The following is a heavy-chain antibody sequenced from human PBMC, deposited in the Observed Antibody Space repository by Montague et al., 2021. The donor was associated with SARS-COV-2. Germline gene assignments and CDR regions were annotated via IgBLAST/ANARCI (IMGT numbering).Heavy chain of an antibody. CDR2: IYHSGTT. CDR1: GDSITNNYY. CDR3: ARRHIVASNRAFDY. Sequence: SETLSLTCTVSGDSITNNYYWGWLRPPPGKGLEWIGTIYHSGTTYYHPSLKRRVTISVDTSNNQFSLKLTSVTAADTAVYYCARRHIVASNRAFDYGGQGTLVTVSS. D-gene: IGHD2-21*01. J-gene: IGHJ4*02. V-gene: IGHV4-38-2*02.